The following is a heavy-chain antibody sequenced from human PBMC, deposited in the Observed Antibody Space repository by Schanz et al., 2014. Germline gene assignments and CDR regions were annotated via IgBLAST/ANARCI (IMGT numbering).Heavy chain of an antibody. CDR3: ARDEGRDGYNLAFDV. Sequence: EEQLLESGGALVQPGGSLRLSCAASGFSFSNYALVWVRQPPGKGLEWVSSIYINSGSTNYADSVKGRFIISRDSSKNTLFLQMNSLRAEDTAVYFCARDEGRDGYNLAFDVWGQGTTVTVSS. V-gene: IGHV3-23*01. CDR2: IYINSGST. CDR1: GFSFSNYA. J-gene: IGHJ6*02. D-gene: IGHD5-12*01.